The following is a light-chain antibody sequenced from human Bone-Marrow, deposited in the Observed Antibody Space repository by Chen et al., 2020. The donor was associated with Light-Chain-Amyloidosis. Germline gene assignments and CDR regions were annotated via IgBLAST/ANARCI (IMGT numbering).Light chain of an antibody. CDR2: RDT. Sequence: SYELTQPPSVSVSPGQTARITCSGDDLPTKYAYWYQQKPGAAPVLVIHRDTERPSGISERFSGSSSGTTATLTISGVQAEDEAEYHCQSADSSGTYEVIFGGGTKLTVL. CDR3: QSADSSGTYEVI. CDR1: DLPTKY. V-gene: IGLV3-25*03. J-gene: IGLJ2*01.